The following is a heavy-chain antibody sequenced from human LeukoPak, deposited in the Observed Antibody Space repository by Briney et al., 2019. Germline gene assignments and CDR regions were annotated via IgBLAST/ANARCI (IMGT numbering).Heavy chain of an antibody. V-gene: IGHV3-30*02. CDR2: IRYDGSNK. CDR1: GFTVSSNY. CDR3: AKEGIVVVPAATGYNWFDP. J-gene: IGHJ5*02. Sequence: GGSLRLSCAASGFTVSSNYMSWVRQAPGKGLEWVAFIRYDGSNKYYADSVKGRFTISRDNSKNTLYLQMNSLRAEDTAVYYCAKEGIVVVPAATGYNWFDPWGQGTLVTVSS. D-gene: IGHD2-2*01.